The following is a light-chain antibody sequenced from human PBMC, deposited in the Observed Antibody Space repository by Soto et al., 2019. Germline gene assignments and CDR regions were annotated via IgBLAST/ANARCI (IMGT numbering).Light chain of an antibody. J-gene: IGLJ3*02. CDR2: EDN. V-gene: IGLV6-57*01. CDR1: SGSIASNY. Sequence: NFMLTQPHSVSESPGKTVIISCTRSSGSIASNYVQWYQQRPSSSPTTVIYEDNQRPSGVPDRFSGSIDSSSNSASLTISGLETEDEADYYCQSYDATNQVFGGGTKVTV. CDR3: QSYDATNQV.